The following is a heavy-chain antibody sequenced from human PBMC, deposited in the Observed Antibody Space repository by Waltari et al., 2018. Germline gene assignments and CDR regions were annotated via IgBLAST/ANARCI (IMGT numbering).Heavy chain of an antibody. V-gene: IGHV4-38-2*02. J-gene: IGHJ3*01. CDR1: DQSIKSGFY. CDR3: ARDHSTSWSHDAYDV. Sequence: QVKLQESGPGLVRPSETLSLTCLVSDQSIKSGFYWGWLRLPPWKGLEWLGRFYQRGAPYYNPSLSSRVTISVDTSKNQVFLRLASVTAADTGMYYCARDHSTSWSHDAYDVWGPGTMVTVAS. D-gene: IGHD2-2*01. CDR2: FYQRGAP.